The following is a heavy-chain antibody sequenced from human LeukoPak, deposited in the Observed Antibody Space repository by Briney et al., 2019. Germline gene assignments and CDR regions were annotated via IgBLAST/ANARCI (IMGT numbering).Heavy chain of an antibody. Sequence: SETLSLTCTVSGGSISNYYWSWIRQPREKRLEWIGYINYSGSTNFNPSLKSRVTISVDTSKNQFSLKLSSVTAADTAVYYCAREYYYGSGSYYDYWGQGTLVTVSS. CDR1: GGSISNYY. J-gene: IGHJ4*02. D-gene: IGHD3-10*01. CDR3: AREYYYGSGSYYDY. V-gene: IGHV4-59*01. CDR2: INYSGST.